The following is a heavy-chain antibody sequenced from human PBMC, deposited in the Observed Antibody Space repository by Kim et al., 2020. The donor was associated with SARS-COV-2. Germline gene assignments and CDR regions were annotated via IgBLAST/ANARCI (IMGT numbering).Heavy chain of an antibody. D-gene: IGHD3-3*01. Sequence: GWSLRLSCAASGFTFSSYAMHWVRQAPGKGLEWVAIISYDGSNKYYVDSVKGRFTISRDNSKNTLYLQMNSLRAEDTAVYHCASVRNPHTIFGVADYWGQGTLVTVSS. V-gene: IGHV3-30*04. CDR3: ASVRNPHTIFGVADY. J-gene: IGHJ4*02. CDR1: GFTFSSYA. CDR2: ISYDGSNK.